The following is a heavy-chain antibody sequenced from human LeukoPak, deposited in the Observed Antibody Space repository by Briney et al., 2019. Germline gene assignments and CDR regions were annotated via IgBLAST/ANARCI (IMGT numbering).Heavy chain of an antibody. V-gene: IGHV1-18*01. CDR3: ATSGPDWGDAFDI. J-gene: IGHJ3*02. D-gene: IGHD3/OR15-3a*01. CDR1: GYTFTSYG. Sequence: ASVKVSCKASGYTFTSYGISWVRQAPGQGLEWMGWISACNGNTNYAQKFQGRVTMTEDTSTDTAYMELSSLRSEDTAVYYCATSGPDWGDAFDIWGQGTMVTVSS. CDR2: ISACNGNT.